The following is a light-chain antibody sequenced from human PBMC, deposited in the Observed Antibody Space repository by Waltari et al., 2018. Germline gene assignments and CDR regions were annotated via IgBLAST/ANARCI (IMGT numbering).Light chain of an antibody. CDR1: HAVSAW. V-gene: IGKV1-12*01. J-gene: IGKJ3*01. Sequence: IQMTQSPSSVSAFVGDRVTITCRASHAVSAWVAWYQHRPVEVPKLLIYASSSLHSGVPSRFSGSGSGTEFTLTINNLQSEDSATYYCLQADNFPFTFGPGTKVDIK. CDR2: ASS. CDR3: LQADNFPFT.